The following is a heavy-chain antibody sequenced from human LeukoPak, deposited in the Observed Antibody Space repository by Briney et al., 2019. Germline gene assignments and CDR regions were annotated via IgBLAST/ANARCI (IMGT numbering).Heavy chain of an antibody. D-gene: IGHD4-23*01. CDR1: GYSISSGYY. Sequence: SETLSLTSTVSGYSISSGYYWGWIRQPPGKGLEWVGSIYHSGSTYYNPSLKSRVTISVDTSKNQFSLKLSSVTAADTAVYYCASTGRYGGNSDYYYYYYMDVWGKGTTVTVSS. CDR3: ASTGRYGGNSDYYYYYYMDV. J-gene: IGHJ6*03. V-gene: IGHV4-38-2*02. CDR2: IYHSGST.